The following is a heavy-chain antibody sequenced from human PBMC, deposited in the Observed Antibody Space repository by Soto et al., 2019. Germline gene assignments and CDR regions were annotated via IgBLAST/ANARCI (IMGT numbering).Heavy chain of an antibody. Sequence: GGSLRLSCTASGFTFSNYAMHWVRQAPGKGLEWVSGISWNSGSIGYADSVKGRFTISRDNAKNSLYLQMNSLRAEDTALYYCEKDISYGDYVEYFDYWGQGTLVTVS. CDR3: EKDISYGDYVEYFDY. CDR2: ISWNSGSI. J-gene: IGHJ4*02. CDR1: GFTFSNYA. V-gene: IGHV3-9*01. D-gene: IGHD4-17*01.